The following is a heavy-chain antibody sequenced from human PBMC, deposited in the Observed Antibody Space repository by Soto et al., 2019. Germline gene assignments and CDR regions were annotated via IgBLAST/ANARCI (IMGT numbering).Heavy chain of an antibody. Sequence: EVQLVESGGDVVQPGGALRLSCAASGFTFSNYWMHWVRQAPGKGLVWVSRINSDGSSTSYADSVKGRFTISRDNAKNTLFLQMNSLRAEDTAVYHCVRGSSFNGNYAGFDPWGQGTLVTVSS. CDR2: INSDGSST. J-gene: IGHJ5*02. CDR3: VRGSSFNGNYAGFDP. V-gene: IGHV3-74*01. CDR1: GFTFSNYW. D-gene: IGHD1-7*01.